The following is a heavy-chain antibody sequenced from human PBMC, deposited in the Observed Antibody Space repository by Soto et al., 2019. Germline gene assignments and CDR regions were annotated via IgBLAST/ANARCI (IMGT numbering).Heavy chain of an antibody. D-gene: IGHD3-10*01. CDR1: GGSFSGYY. Sequence: QVQLQQWGAGLLKPSETLSLTCAVYGGSFSGYYWSWIRQPPGKGLEWIGEINHSGSTNYNPSLKKRVTHFVSTSKDPLSLEAGLVDGAETAWDYCSGNRSGWFGEFLYLWGQGNL. J-gene: IGHJ4*02. CDR3: SGNRSGWFGEFLYL. CDR2: INHSGST. V-gene: IGHV4-34*01.